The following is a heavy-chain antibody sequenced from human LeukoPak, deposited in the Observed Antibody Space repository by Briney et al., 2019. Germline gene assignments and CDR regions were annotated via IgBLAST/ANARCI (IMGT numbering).Heavy chain of an antibody. CDR1: GGTFSSYT. D-gene: IGHD3-10*01. CDR3: ARGPSYYCGSGSYSY. Sequence: SVKVSCKASGGTFSSYTISWVRQARGQGREWMGRIIPILGIANYAQKFQGRVTITADESTSTAYMELSSLRSEDTAVYYCARGPSYYCGSGSYSYWGQGTLVTVSS. V-gene: IGHV1-69*02. J-gene: IGHJ4*02. CDR2: IIPILGIA.